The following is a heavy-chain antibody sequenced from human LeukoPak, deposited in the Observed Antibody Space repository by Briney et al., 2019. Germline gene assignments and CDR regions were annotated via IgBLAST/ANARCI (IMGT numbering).Heavy chain of an antibody. CDR1: GYTFTSHG. CDR3: ARGHPSCYYASGRCFFDP. D-gene: IGHD3-10*01. V-gene: IGHV1-18*01. J-gene: IGHJ5*02. CDR2: ISGYNGNT. Sequence: ASVKVSCTASGYTFTSHGISWVRQAPGQGLEWMGWISGYNGNTNYAQQVQGRLTMTTVTSTGTAYMELKSLRSDDTAVYYWARGHPSCYYASGRCFFDPWGQGTLVTVSS.